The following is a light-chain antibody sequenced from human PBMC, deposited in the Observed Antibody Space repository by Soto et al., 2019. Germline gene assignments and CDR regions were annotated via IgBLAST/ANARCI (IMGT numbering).Light chain of an antibody. CDR1: SSDVGGYNY. Sequence: QSALTQPASVSGSPGQSIIISCTGTSSDVGGYNYVSLYQQHPGHAPKLMIYDVSNRPSGVSNRFSGSKSGNTASLTISGLQAEDEADYYCSSYTSSSTRVFGTGTKVTVL. CDR2: DVS. CDR3: SSYTSSSTRV. J-gene: IGLJ1*01. V-gene: IGLV2-14*01.